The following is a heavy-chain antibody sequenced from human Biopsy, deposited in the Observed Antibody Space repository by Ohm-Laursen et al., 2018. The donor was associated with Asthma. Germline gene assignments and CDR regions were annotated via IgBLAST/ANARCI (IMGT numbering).Heavy chain of an antibody. V-gene: IGHV4-34*01. D-gene: IGHD2-2*01. CDR3: ARVVGGYCSSTSCYGGYYYGMDV. CDR1: GGSFSAYY. Sequence: SETLSLTCAVYGGSFSAYYWSWIRQPPGKGLEWIAEINHSGSTNYNPSLKSRVTISVDTSKNQFSLKLSSATAADTAVYYCARVVGGYCSSTSCYGGYYYGMDVWGQGTTVTVSS. J-gene: IGHJ6*02. CDR2: INHSGST.